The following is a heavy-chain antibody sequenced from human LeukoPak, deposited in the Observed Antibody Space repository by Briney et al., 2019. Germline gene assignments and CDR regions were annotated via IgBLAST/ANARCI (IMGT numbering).Heavy chain of an antibody. V-gene: IGHV3-9*01. CDR2: ISWNSGSI. J-gene: IGHJ4*02. CDR3: AKDKRSVAGTIDY. CDR1: GFTFDDYA. D-gene: IGHD6-19*01. Sequence: SGGSLRLSCAASGFTFDDYAMHWVRQAPGKGLEWVSGISWNSGSIGYADSVKGRFTISRDNAKDSLYLQMNSLRAEDTVLYYCAKDKRSVAGTIDYWGQGTLVTVSS.